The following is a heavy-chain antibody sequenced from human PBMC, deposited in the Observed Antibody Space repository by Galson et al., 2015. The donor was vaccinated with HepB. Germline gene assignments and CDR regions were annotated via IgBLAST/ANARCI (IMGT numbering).Heavy chain of an antibody. CDR1: GFTFITYT. D-gene: IGHD4-23*01. CDR3: VKDWRGKTCDATCMGN. J-gene: IGHJ4*02. CDR2: ISDGGDTT. V-gene: IGHV3-23*01. Sequence: SLRLSCAASGFTFITYTMTWVRQAPGKGLEWVSSISDGGDTTYYADSVEGRFTISRDNSKNMVYLQLNSLRVEDTAIYYCVKDWRGKTCDATCMGNWGQGTLVTVSS.